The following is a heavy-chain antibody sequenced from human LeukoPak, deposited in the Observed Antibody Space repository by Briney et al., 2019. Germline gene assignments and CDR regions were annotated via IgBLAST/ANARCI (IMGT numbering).Heavy chain of an antibody. Sequence: ASVKVSCKASGYTFTSYDINWVRQAPGQGLEWMGWMNPNSGNTGYAQKFQGRVTMTRNTSISTAYMELSSLRSEDTAVYYCARIPLYGDYAGVDYWGQGTLVTVSS. J-gene: IGHJ4*02. D-gene: IGHD4-17*01. CDR2: MNPNSGNT. CDR3: ARIPLYGDYAGVDY. V-gene: IGHV1-8*01. CDR1: GYTFTSYD.